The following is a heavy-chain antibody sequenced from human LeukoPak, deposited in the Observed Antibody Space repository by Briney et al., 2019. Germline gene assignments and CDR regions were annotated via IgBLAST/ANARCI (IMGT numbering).Heavy chain of an antibody. CDR2: INPNSGGT. CDR3: ARVKGKYSSSSRILKGWFDP. V-gene: IGHV1-2*02. CDR1: GYTFTGYY. J-gene: IGHJ5*02. Sequence: GASVKVSCKASGYTFTGYYMHWVRQAPGQGLEWMGWINPNSGGTNYAQKFQGRVTMTRDTSISTAYMELSRLRSDDTAVYYCARVKGKYSSSSRILKGWFDPWGQGTLVTVSS. D-gene: IGHD6-6*01.